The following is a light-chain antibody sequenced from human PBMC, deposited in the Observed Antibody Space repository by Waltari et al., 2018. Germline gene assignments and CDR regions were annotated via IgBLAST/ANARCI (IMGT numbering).Light chain of an antibody. Sequence: DIVMTQSPDSLALSLGERASINCRSNQSVLNNSDKKNSLAWYQQKPGQPPRLLSYWASTRESGGPDRFSGSGSGTDFALTISSLQAEDVAVYYCQQYYSARRTFGQGTKVEV. CDR2: WAS. CDR1: QSVLNNSDKKNS. CDR3: QQYYSARRT. V-gene: IGKV4-1*01. J-gene: IGKJ1*01.